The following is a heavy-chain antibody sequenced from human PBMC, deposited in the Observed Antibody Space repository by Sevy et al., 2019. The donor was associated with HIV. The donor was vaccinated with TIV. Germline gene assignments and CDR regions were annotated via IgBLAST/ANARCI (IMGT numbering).Heavy chain of an antibody. CDR2: ISYDGNIQ. V-gene: IGHV3-30*18. D-gene: IGHD5-18*01. CDR1: GLTFSTYG. CDR3: AKDQGGYNYAPGY. Sequence: GGSLRRSCAASGLTFSTYGMHWVRQAPGKGLEWVAVISYDGNIQYYADSVKGRFTVSRDNSKNTLYLQMNSLRAEDSAVYYCAKDQGGYNYAPGYWGQGTLLTVSS. J-gene: IGHJ4*02.